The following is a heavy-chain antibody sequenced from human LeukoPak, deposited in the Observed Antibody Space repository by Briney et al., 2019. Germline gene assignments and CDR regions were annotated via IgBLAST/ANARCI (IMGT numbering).Heavy chain of an antibody. V-gene: IGHV3-74*01. CDR2: INIDGSNT. Sequence: GGSLRLSCAASGFPFSSYWMHWVRQAPWKGLVWVSRINIDGSNTNYADSVKGRFTISRDNAKNTLYLQMDSLRAEDTAVYYCARSLGGAYDYWGQGTLVTVSS. D-gene: IGHD1-26*01. CDR3: ARSLGGAYDY. CDR1: GFPFSSYW. J-gene: IGHJ4*02.